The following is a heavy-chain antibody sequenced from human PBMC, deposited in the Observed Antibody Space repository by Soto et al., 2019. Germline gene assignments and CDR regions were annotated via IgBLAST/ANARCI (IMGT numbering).Heavy chain of an antibody. Sequence: PGESLKISCKGSGYSFTSYWISWVRQVPGKGLEWMGRIDPSDSYTNYSPSFQGHVTISADKSISTAYLQWSSLKASDTAMYDCASIAAATQGGYYYYGMDVWGQGTTVTVSS. CDR2: IDPSDSYT. CDR3: ASIAAATQGGYYYYGMDV. D-gene: IGHD6-13*01. CDR1: GYSFTSYW. J-gene: IGHJ6*02. V-gene: IGHV5-10-1*01.